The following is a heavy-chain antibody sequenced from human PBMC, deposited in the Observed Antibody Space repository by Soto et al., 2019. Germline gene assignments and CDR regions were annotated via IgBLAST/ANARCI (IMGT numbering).Heavy chain of an antibody. Sequence: QVQLVQSGAEVKKPGATVKVSCKASGYTFTSYAMHWVRQAPGQRLEWMGWINAGNGNTKYSQKFQGRVTITRDTSASTAYMELSSLRSEDTAVYYCASSSGSYWQLDYWGQGTLVTVSS. CDR2: INAGNGNT. D-gene: IGHD1-26*01. J-gene: IGHJ4*02. CDR1: GYTFTSYA. CDR3: ASSSGSYWQLDY. V-gene: IGHV1-3*01.